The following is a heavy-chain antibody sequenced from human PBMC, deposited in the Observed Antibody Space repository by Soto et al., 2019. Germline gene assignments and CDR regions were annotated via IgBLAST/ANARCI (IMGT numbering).Heavy chain of an antibody. Sequence: GASVQVSCKASGYTFTSYGISWVRQAPGQGLEWMGWISAYNGNTNYAQKLKGRVTMTTDTSTSTAYMELRSLRSDDTAVYYCARVGATVVTHGAFDIWGQGTMVTVSS. CDR1: GYTFTSYG. CDR3: ARVGATVVTHGAFDI. D-gene: IGHD5-12*01. V-gene: IGHV1-18*01. CDR2: ISAYNGNT. J-gene: IGHJ3*02.